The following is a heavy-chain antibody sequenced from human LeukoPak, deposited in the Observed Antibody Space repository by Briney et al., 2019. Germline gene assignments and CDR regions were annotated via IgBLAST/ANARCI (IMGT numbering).Heavy chain of an antibody. Sequence: PGGSLRLSCAASGFTYSSYAMSWVRQAPGKGLEWVSAISGSGGSTYYADSVKGRFTISRDNAKNSLYLQMNSLRAEDTAVYYCARERGTYYDFWSGLYWGQGTLVTVSS. V-gene: IGHV3-23*01. CDR3: ARERGTYYDFWSGLY. D-gene: IGHD3-3*01. CDR1: GFTYSSYA. CDR2: ISGSGGST. J-gene: IGHJ4*02.